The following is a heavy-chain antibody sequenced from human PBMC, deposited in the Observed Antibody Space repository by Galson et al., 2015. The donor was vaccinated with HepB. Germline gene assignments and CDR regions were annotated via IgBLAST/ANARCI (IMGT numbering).Heavy chain of an antibody. CDR2: VNFNSGGT. CDR3: ARDPLPFSDKRIWFDP. D-gene: IGHD1-26*01. J-gene: IGHJ5*02. Sequence: SVKVSCKASGNTITVYYIHWVRQAPGQGLEWMGRVNFNSGGTNYARKFQGRVTMTRDTSISTAYMELSRLRSDDTAVYYCARDPLPFSDKRIWFDPWGQGTLVTVSS. CDR1: GNTITVYY. V-gene: IGHV1-2*02.